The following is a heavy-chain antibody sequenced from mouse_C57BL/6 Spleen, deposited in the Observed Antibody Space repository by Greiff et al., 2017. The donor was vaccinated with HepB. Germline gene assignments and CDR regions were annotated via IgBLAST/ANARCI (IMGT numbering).Heavy chain of an antibody. CDR1: GYTFTDYE. D-gene: IGHD1-1*01. CDR2: IDPETGGT. Sequence: VKLQESGAELVRPGASVTLSCKASGYTFTDYEMHWVKQTPVHGLEWIGAIDPETGGTAYNQKFKGKAILTADKSSSTAYMELRSLTSEDSAVYYCTRSGYGSSYWYFDVWGTGTTVTVSS. V-gene: IGHV1-15*01. J-gene: IGHJ1*03. CDR3: TRSGYGSSYWYFDV.